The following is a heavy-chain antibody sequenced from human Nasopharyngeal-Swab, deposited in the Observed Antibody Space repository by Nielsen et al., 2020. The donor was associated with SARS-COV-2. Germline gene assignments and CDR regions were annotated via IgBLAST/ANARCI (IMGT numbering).Heavy chain of an antibody. D-gene: IGHD3-10*01. CDR2: INHSGST. Sequence: WIRQPPGKGLEWIGEINHSGSTNYNPSLKSRVTISVDTSNNQFSLTLNSVTAADTAVYYCARVRGITMIQGAYYFDNWGQGTLVTVSS. V-gene: IGHV4-34*01. J-gene: IGHJ4*02. CDR3: ARVRGITMIQGAYYFDN.